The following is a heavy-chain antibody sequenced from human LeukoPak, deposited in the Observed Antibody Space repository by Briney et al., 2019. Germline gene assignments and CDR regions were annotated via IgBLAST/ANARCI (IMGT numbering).Heavy chain of an antibody. Sequence: GGSLRLSCAASGFTFSDYYMSWIRQAPGKGLEWVSYISSSGSTIYYADSMKGRFTISRDNAKNTLYLQMSSLRAEDTAVYYCARDWYHAIDYWGQGTLVTVSS. D-gene: IGHD2-2*01. CDR3: ARDWYHAIDY. V-gene: IGHV3-11*04. CDR2: ISSSGSTI. J-gene: IGHJ4*02. CDR1: GFTFSDYY.